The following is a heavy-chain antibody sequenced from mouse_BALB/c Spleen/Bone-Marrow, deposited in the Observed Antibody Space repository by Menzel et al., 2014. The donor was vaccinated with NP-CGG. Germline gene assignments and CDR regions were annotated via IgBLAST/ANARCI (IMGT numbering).Heavy chain of an antibody. V-gene: IGHV1-20*02. D-gene: IGHD2-4*01. Sequence: EVQLQQSGPELVKPGASVKISCKASGYSFTGFFLNWVMQSRGKSLEWIGRINPYNGDTFYNPKFEGKATLTVDKSSSTAHMELRSLASGDSAVYYCARVYDYDAWFAYWGQGTLVTVSA. CDR3: ARVYDYDAWFAY. CDR1: GYSFTGFF. CDR2: INPYNGDT. J-gene: IGHJ3*01.